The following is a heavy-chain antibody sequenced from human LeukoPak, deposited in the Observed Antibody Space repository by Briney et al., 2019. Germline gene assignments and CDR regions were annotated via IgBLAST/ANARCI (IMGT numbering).Heavy chain of an antibody. CDR3: ARLDYGDFYYYYGMDV. V-gene: IGHV4-59*01. CDR1: GGSISSYY. D-gene: IGHD4-17*01. J-gene: IGHJ6*02. CDR2: TYYSGST. Sequence: SETLSLTCTVSGGSISSYYWSWIRQPPGKGRGWIGYTYYSGSTNYNPSLKSRVTISVDTSKNQFSLKLSSVTAADTAVYYCARLDYGDFYYYYGMDVWGQGTTVTVSS.